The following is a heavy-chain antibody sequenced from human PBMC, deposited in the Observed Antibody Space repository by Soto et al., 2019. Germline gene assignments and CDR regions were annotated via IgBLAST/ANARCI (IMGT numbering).Heavy chain of an antibody. D-gene: IGHD3-22*01. V-gene: IGHV3-23*01. Sequence: EVQLLESGGGLVQPGGSLRLSCAASGFTFNIYAMRWVRQAPGKGLEWVSAISGSGGSTHYADSVKGRFTISRDNSKNTLYLQMNSLSAEDTAIYYCARESTSGYSTIYNWLDPGGLGTLVTVSS. J-gene: IGHJ5*02. CDR3: ARESTSGYSTIYNWLDP. CDR1: GFTFNIYA. CDR2: ISGSGGST.